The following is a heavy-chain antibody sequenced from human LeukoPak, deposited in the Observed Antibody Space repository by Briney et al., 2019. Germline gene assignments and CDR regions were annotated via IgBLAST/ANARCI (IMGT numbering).Heavy chain of an antibody. CDR2: MNPNSGNT. V-gene: IGHV1-8*01. D-gene: IGHD5-12*01. J-gene: IGHJ6*03. CDR1: GYTFTSYD. Sequence: ASVKVSCKASGYTFTSYDINWVRQATGQGLEWMGWMNPNSGNTGYAQKFQGRVTMTRNTSMTTVYMELSSLRSEDTAVYYCARERIGYDHYHYYYYMDXXGKGXXVXV. CDR3: ARERIGYDHYHYYYYMDX.